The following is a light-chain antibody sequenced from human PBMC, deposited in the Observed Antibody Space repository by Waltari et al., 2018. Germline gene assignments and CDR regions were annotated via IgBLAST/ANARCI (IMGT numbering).Light chain of an antibody. CDR3: QQYFGIPIT. CDR2: GAS. V-gene: IGKV1-NL1*01. J-gene: IGKJ5*01. Sequence: DIQMTQSPSSLPASLGDRVTITCRASQGISRSLAWYQKKVGEAPKLLLYGASRLESGVPSRFSGSGSGTVYTLTISSLQPEDFATYYCQQYFGIPITFGQGTRLE. CDR1: QGISRS.